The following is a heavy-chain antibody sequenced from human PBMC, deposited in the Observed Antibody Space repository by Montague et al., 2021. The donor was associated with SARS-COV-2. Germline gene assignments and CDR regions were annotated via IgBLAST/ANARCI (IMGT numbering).Heavy chain of an antibody. CDR3: ARVTRIALLVVVTRYGLDV. CDR1: GGSISSSSDY. Sequence: SETLSLTCTVSGGSISSSSDYWGWIRQPPGKGLEWIGSIYYTGSTYYNPSLKSRVTISVDTSKNQFSLKLSSVTAADTAVYYYARVTRIALLVVVTRYGLDVWGQGTTVTVSS. V-gene: IGHV4-39*07. CDR2: IYYTGST. J-gene: IGHJ6*02. D-gene: IGHD3-22*01.